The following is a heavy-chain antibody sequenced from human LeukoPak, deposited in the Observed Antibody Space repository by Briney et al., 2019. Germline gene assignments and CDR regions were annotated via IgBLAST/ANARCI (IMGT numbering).Heavy chain of an antibody. J-gene: IGHJ4*02. CDR1: GYTFTGYY. Sequence: GASVKVSCKASGYTFTGYYMHWVRQAPGQGLEWMGWINPNSGGTNYAQKFQGRVTMTRDTSITTAYMELNRLTSDDTAVYYCATARVPNCRGGSCYESLDYWGQGTLVTVSS. D-gene: IGHD2-15*01. CDR3: ATARVPNCRGGSCYESLDY. CDR2: INPNSGGT. V-gene: IGHV1-2*02.